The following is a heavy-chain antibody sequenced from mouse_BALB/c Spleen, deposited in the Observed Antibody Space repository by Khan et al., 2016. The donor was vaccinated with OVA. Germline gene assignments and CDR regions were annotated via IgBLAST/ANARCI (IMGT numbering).Heavy chain of an antibody. D-gene: IGHD2-3*01. Sequence: QVQLQQPGAELVKPGASVKMSCKASGYTFTSYCMHWVKQRLGQGLEWFAGTNPTNGRTYYNEKFKSKATLTVDKSSSTVYMLLSGPTSEDSAVXCGGWVEKDVDNCFDYWGQGTTVTVSS. CDR1: GYTFTSYC. CDR3: GWVEKDVDNCFDY. J-gene: IGHJ2*01. CDR2: TNPTNGRT. V-gene: IGHV1S81*02.